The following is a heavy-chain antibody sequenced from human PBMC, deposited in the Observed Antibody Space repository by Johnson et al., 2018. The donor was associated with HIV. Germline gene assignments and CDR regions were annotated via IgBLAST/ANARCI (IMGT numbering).Heavy chain of an antibody. Sequence: QVQLVESGGGVVQPGRSLRLSCAASGFIFSSSSMHWVRQAPVRGLEWVAVISYDGNAKYYADSVRGRFTISRDNSKNALFLQMNSLRAEDTSLYYCARALRDAFDIWGQGTMVTVSS. D-gene: IGHD4-17*01. V-gene: IGHV3-30*04. CDR3: ARALRDAFDI. J-gene: IGHJ3*02. CDR2: ISYDGNAK. CDR1: GFIFSSSS.